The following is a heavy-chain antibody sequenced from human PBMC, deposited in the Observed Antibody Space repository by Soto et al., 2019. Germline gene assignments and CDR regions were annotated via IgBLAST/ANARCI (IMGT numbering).Heavy chain of an antibody. CDR2: ISYDGSDK. CDR1: GFTFSNYA. J-gene: IGHJ6*02. Sequence: GGSLRLSCAASGFTFSNYAMHWVRQAPGKGLEWVAVISYDGSDKYNANSVKGRFTISRDNSKNTLYLQMNSLRAEDTAVYYCARDTGPNGYNYYYYGMDVWGQGTTVTVSS. D-gene: IGHD5-18*01. CDR3: ARDTGPNGYNYYYYGMDV. V-gene: IGHV3-30-3*01.